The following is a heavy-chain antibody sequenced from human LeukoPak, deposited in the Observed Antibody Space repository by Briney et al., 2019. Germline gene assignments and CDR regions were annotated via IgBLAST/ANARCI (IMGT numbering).Heavy chain of an antibody. J-gene: IGHJ4*02. V-gene: IGHV1-2*02. CDR3: ARDDSAAGILVEFDY. CDR2: INPNSGGT. CDR1: GYTFTGYY. Sequence: ASVKVSCKASGYTFTGYYMHWVRQAPGQGLEWMGWINPNSGGTNYAQKFQGRVTMTRDTSISTAYMELSRLRSDDTAVYYCARDDSAAGILVEFDYWGQGTLVTVSS. D-gene: IGHD6-13*01.